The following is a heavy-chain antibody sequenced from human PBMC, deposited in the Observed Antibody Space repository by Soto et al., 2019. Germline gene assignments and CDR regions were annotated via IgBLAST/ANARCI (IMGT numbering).Heavy chain of an antibody. V-gene: IGHV1-24*01. CDR2: FDPEDGET. Sequence: GASVKVSCKVSGYTLTELSMHWVRQAPGKGLEWMGGFDPEDGETIYAQKFQGRVTMTEDTSTDTAYMELSSLRSEDTAVYYCARVYYDFWSGYLLATTYGMDVWGQGTTVTVS. J-gene: IGHJ6*02. CDR3: ARVYYDFWSGYLLATTYGMDV. D-gene: IGHD3-3*01. CDR1: GYTLTELS.